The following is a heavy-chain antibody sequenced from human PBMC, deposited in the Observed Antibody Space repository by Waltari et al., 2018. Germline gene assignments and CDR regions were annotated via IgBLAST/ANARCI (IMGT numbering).Heavy chain of an antibody. CDR3: ARLQQQLVLDY. CDR2: IYHSGST. D-gene: IGHD6-13*01. CDR1: GYSISSGSY. Sequence: QVQLQESGPGLVKPSETLSLTCAVSGYSISSGSYWGWIRQPPGKGLEWIGSIYHSGSTYYNPSLKSRVTISVDTSKNQFSLKLSSVTAADTAVYYCARLQQQLVLDYWGQGTLVTVSS. J-gene: IGHJ4*02. V-gene: IGHV4-38-2*01.